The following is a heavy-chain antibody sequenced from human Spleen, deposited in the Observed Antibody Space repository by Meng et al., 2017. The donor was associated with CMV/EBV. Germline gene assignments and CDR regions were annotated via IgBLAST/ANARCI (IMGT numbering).Heavy chain of an antibody. CDR1: GYTFTGYY. V-gene: IGHV1-69*05. J-gene: IGHJ5*02. Sequence: SVKVSCKASGYTFTGYYMHWVRQAPGQGLEWMGGIIPIFGTANYAQKFQGRVTITTDESTSTAYMELSSLRSEDTAVYYCARTPSVVVPAAIRGWGFDPWGQGTLVTVSS. CDR3: ARTPSVVVPAAIRGWGFDP. CDR2: IIPIFGTA. D-gene: IGHD2-2*02.